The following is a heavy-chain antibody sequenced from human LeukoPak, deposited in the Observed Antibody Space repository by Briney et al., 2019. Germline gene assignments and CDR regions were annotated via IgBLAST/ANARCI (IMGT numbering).Heavy chain of an antibody. J-gene: IGHJ4*02. D-gene: IGHD6-19*01. V-gene: IGHV3-48*01. CDR3: AKSRGVAGFDY. Sequence: GGSLRLSCAASGFTFSNYSMNWARQAPGKGLEWVSYISSSSSTVYYADSVKGRFTISRDNAKNSLYLQMNSLRAEDTAVYYCAKSRGVAGFDYWGQGTLVTVSS. CDR2: ISSSSSTV. CDR1: GFTFSNYS.